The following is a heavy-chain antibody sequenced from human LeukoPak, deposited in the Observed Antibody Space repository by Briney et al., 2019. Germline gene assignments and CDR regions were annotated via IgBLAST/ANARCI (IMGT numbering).Heavy chain of an antibody. CDR2: ISAYNGNT. D-gene: IGHD2-15*01. CDR3: ARAPKVVPTRRPLDY. CDR1: GYTFTSYG. Sequence: ASVKVSCKASGYTFTSYGISGVRQAPGQGLEWMGWISAYNGNTNYAQKLQGRVTMTTETSTSTAYMELRSLRSDDTAVYYCARAPKVVPTRRPLDYWGQGTLVTVSS. J-gene: IGHJ4*02. V-gene: IGHV1-18*01.